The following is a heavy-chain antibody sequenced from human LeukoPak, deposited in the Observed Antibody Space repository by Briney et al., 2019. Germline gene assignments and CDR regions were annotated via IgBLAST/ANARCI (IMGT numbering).Heavy chain of an antibody. CDR1: GGSISSYY. D-gene: IGHD3-10*01. CDR2: IYYSGST. CDR3: ARGVLLWFGELPYLDY. J-gene: IGHJ4*02. V-gene: IGHV4-59*01. Sequence: ASETLSLTCTVSGGSISSYYWSWIRQPPGKGLEWIGYIYYSGSTNYNPSLKSRVTISVDTSKNQFSLKLSSVTAADTAVYYCARGVLLWFGELPYLDYWGQGTLVTVSS.